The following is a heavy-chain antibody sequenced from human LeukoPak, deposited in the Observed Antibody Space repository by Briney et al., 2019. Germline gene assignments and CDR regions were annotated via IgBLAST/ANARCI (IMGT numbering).Heavy chain of an antibody. V-gene: IGHV2-5*02. CDR1: GFSLSTSGVG. CDR2: IYWDDDK. J-gene: IGHJ4*01. CDR3: AHRVPRGAFHY. Sequence: SGPTLVKPTQTLTLTCTFSGFSLSTSGVGVGWIRQPPGKALEWLAVIYWDDDKRYSPSLKSRLTITKDTSKNQVVLTMTNMDPLDTATYYCAHRVPRGAFHYWGQGTPVTVSS. D-gene: IGHD3-10*01.